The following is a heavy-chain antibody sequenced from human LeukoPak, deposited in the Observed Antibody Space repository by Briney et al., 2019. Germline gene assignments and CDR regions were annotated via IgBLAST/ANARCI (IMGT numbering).Heavy chain of an antibody. CDR2: INPNSGGT. CDR1: GYTFTGYY. Sequence: ASVKVSCKASGYTFTGYYMHWVRQAPGQGLEWMGRINPNSGGTNYAQKFQGRVTMTRDTSISTAYMELSRLRSDHTAVYYCARLSGAYGDYTAIDNWGQGTLVTVSS. D-gene: IGHD4-17*01. J-gene: IGHJ4*02. CDR3: ARLSGAYGDYTAIDN. V-gene: IGHV1-2*06.